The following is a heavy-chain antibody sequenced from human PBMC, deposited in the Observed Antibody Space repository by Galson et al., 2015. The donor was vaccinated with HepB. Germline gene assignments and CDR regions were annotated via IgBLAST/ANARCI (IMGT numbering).Heavy chain of an antibody. CDR2: ISSDGSNK. CDR1: GFTFSSYA. CDR3: ARDPRYYEAHFDY. J-gene: IGHJ4*02. Sequence: SLRLSCAASGFTFSSYAMHWVRQAPGKGLEWVAIISSDGSNKYNADSVKGRFTISRDNSKNTLYLQMNSLRTEDTAVYYCARDPRYYEAHFDYWGQGTLVTVSS. V-gene: IGHV3-30-3*01. D-gene: IGHD3-22*01.